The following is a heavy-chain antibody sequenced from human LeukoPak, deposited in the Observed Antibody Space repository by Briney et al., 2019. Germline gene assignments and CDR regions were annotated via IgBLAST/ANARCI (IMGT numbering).Heavy chain of an antibody. V-gene: IGHV1-69-2*01. CDR1: GYTFTDYY. CDR2: VDPEDGET. Sequence: ATVKISCKVSGYTFTDYYMHWVQQAPGKGLEWIGLVDPEDGETIYAEKFQGRVTITADTSTDTAYMELSSLRSEDTAVYYCATLAVAGGQYYFDYWGQGTLVTVSS. CDR3: ATLAVAGGQYYFDY. J-gene: IGHJ4*02. D-gene: IGHD6-19*01.